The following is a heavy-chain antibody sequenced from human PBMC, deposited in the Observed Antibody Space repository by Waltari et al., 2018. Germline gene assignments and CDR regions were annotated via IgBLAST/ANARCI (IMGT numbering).Heavy chain of an antibody. D-gene: IGHD6-6*01. J-gene: IGHJ5*02. Sequence: QVQLQESGPGLVKPSETLSLTCAVSGYSISSGYYWGWIRHAPGKGLEWIGSIYHSGSTYYNPSLKSRVTISVDTSKNQFSLKLSSVTAADTAVYYCARDIHGYSSSSKWFDPWGQGTLVTVSS. CDR3: ARDIHGYSSSSKWFDP. CDR1: GYSISSGYY. V-gene: IGHV4-38-2*02. CDR2: IYHSGST.